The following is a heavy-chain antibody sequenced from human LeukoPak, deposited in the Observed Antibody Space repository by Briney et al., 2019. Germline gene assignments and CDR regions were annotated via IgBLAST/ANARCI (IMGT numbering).Heavy chain of an antibody. CDR1: GGTFSSYA. V-gene: IGHV1-69*13. J-gene: IGHJ4*02. CDR3: ARVRAGYYYDSSGYYFGY. D-gene: IGHD3-22*01. CDR2: IIPIFGTA. Sequence: SVKVSCKASGGTFSSYAISWVRQAPGQGLEWMGGIIPIFGTANYAQNFQGRVTIAADESTSTAYMELSSLRSEDTAVYYCARVRAGYYYDSSGYYFGYWGQGTLVTVSS.